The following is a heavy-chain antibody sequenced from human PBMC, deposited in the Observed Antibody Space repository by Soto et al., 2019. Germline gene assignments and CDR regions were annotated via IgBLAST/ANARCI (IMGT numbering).Heavy chain of an antibody. CDR2: MAYDGSNE. Sequence: GGSLRLSCAASGFTFSSFGIHWVRQAPGRGLEWVAVMAYDGSNEYYADSVRGRFTISRDNSKSTVYLQMNSLRPEDTAVYYCAKNTVGLSRYYYYGMDVWGQGTTVTVSS. J-gene: IGHJ6*02. CDR3: AKNTVGLSRYYYYGMDV. V-gene: IGHV3-30*18. CDR1: GFTFSSFG. D-gene: IGHD5-12*01.